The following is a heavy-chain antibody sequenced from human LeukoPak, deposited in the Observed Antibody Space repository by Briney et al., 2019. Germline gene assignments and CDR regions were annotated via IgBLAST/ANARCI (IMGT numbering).Heavy chain of an antibody. J-gene: IGHJ4*02. CDR2: INPNNGGT. CDR1: GYTFTRYY. CDR3: ARGRGTTSSNFDY. V-gene: IGHV1-2*02. D-gene: IGHD2-2*01. Sequence: ASVKVSCKASGYTFTRYYMHWVRQAPGQGLEWMGWINPNNGGTNYAQKFQGRVTMTRDTSISTAYMELSRLTSDDTAVYYCARGRGTTSSNFDYWGQGTLVTVSS.